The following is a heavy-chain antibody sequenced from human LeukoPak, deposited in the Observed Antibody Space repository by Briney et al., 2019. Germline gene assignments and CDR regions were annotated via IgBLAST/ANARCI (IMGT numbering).Heavy chain of an antibody. V-gene: IGHV3-74*01. Sequence: PGGSLRLSCAASGFTFSIYWVHWVRQAPGKGLVWVSSINSDGSSTSYADCVKGRFTISRDNAKNTLYLQMNTLRAEDTAVYYCASLDYWGQGTPVTVSS. J-gene: IGHJ4*02. CDR2: INSDGSST. CDR3: ASLDY. CDR1: GFTFSIYW.